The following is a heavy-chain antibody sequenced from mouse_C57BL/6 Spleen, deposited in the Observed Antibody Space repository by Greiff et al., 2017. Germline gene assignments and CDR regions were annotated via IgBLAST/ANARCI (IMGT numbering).Heavy chain of an antibody. J-gene: IGHJ3*01. D-gene: IGHD1-1*01. V-gene: IGHV1-50*01. Sequence: QVQLQQPGAELVKPGASVKLSCKASGYTFTSYWMQWVKQRPGQGLEWIGEIDPSDSYTNYNQKFKGKATLTVDPSSSTAYMQLSSLTSEDSAVYYCARWGTTVSDWGKGTLVTVSA. CDR1: GYTFTSYW. CDR2: IDPSDSYT. CDR3: ARWGTTVSD.